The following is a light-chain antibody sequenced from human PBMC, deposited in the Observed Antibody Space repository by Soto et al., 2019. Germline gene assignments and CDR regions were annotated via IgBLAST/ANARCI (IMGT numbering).Light chain of an antibody. J-gene: IGKJ1*01. CDR2: AAY. CDR3: QQANSYPWT. V-gene: IGKV1-39*01. CDR1: QSISTY. Sequence: DIQMTQSPSSLSASVGDRVTITCRASQSISTYLNCCQQKPGKDPKILIYAAYSLQSGVPSRFSGSGSGTEFTLTISSLQPEDFATYYCQQANSYPWTFGQGTKVDIK.